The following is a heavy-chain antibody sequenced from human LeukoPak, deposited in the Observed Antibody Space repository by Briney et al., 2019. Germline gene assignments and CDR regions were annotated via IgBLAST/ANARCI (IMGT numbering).Heavy chain of an antibody. V-gene: IGHV4-59*08. J-gene: IGHJ3*02. CDR3: ASQRSYLWDASDI. Sequence: PSETLSLTCTVSGGSISTSYWSWIRQPPGKGLEWIAYISYSGSTDYNPSLKSRVTISVDTSKNQFSLRLSSVTAADTALYYCASQRSYLWDASDIWGQGTLVTVSS. CDR1: GGSISTSY. CDR2: ISYSGST. D-gene: IGHD2-21*01.